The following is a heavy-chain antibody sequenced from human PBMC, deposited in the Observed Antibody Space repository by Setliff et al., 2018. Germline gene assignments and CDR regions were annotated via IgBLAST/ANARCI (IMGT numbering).Heavy chain of an antibody. J-gene: IGHJ4*02. Sequence: SETLSLTCTVSGGSINSGVYYWGWIRQPPGKGLGWIGRIYHGGDTYYNASLKSRLTISVDTSKNQFSLSLSSVTAADTAVYYCARTGTYRYFDYWGQGALVTVSS. CDR2: IYHGGDT. V-gene: IGHV4-39*01. CDR3: ARTGTYRYFDY. D-gene: IGHD1-1*01. CDR1: GGSINSGVYY.